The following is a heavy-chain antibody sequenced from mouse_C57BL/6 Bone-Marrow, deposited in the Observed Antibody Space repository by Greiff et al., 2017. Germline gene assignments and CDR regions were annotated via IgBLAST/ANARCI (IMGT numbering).Heavy chain of an antibody. D-gene: IGHD2-4*01. J-gene: IGHJ3*01. CDR1: GFTFTDYY. V-gene: IGHV7-3*01. Sequence: EVKLQESGGGLVQPGGSLSLSCAASGFTFTDYYMSWVRQPPGKALEWLGFIRNKANGYTTEYSASVKGRFTISRDNYQSILYLQMNALRAEDSATYYCARYDYDAWFAYWCQGTLVTVSA. CDR2: IRNKANGYTT. CDR3: ARYDYDAWFAY.